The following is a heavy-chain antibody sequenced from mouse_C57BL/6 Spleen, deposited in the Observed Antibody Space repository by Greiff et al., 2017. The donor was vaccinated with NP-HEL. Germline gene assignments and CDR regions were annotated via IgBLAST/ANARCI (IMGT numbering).Heavy chain of an antibody. V-gene: IGHV1-26*01. CDR3: APYGSTWFAY. J-gene: IGHJ3*01. Sequence: VQLQQSGPELVKPGASVKISCKASGYTFTDYYMNWVKQSHGKSLEWIGDINPNNGGTSYNQKFKGKATLTVDKSSSTAYMELRSLTSEDSAVYYCAPYGSTWFAYWGQGTLVTVSA. CDR1: GYTFTDYY. D-gene: IGHD1-1*01. CDR2: INPNNGGT.